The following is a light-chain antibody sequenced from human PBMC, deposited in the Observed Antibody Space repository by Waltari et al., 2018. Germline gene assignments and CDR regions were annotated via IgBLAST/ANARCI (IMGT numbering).Light chain of an antibody. V-gene: IGLV2-14*01. CDR1: SSDVGCYNY. CDR2: DVS. CDR3: SSYTSSSTYV. Sequence: QSALTHPASVSGSPGQSITIACTGTSSDVGCYNYVSWYQQHPGKAPQLMIYDVSKRPSGVANRFSGSKPVNTASLTISGLQAEDEADYYCSSYTSSSTYVFGTGTKVTVL. J-gene: IGLJ1*01.